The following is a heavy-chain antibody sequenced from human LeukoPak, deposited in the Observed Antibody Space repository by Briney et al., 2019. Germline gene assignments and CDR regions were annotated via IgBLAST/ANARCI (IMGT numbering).Heavy chain of an antibody. CDR3: ARESLYRGDIVVVPAPGRYFDY. CDR2: INHSGST. Sequence: PSETLSLTCTVSGGSINSGDYYWSWIRQPPGKGLEWIGEINHSGSTNYNPSLKSRVTISVDTSKNQFSLKLSSVTAADTAVYYCARESLYRGDIVVVPAPGRYFDYWGQGTLVTVSS. J-gene: IGHJ4*02. V-gene: IGHV4-39*07. CDR1: GGSINSGDYY. D-gene: IGHD2-2*01.